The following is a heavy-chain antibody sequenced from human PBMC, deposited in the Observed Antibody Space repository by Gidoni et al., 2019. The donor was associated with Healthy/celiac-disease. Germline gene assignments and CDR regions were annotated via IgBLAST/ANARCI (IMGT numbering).Heavy chain of an antibody. CDR3: ARDTRYCSSTSCYSGWFDP. V-gene: IGHV3-11*01. CDR1: VFTFSDYY. Sequence: VQLVDSGGGLVKPGVSLRLSCASSVFTFSDYYMRWIRQAPWKGLEWVSYSSSSGSTIYYADSVKGRFTISRDNAKNSLYLQMNSLRAEDTAVYYCARDTRYCSSTSCYSGWFDPWGQGTLVTVSS. J-gene: IGHJ5*02. CDR2: SSSSGSTI. D-gene: IGHD2-2*01.